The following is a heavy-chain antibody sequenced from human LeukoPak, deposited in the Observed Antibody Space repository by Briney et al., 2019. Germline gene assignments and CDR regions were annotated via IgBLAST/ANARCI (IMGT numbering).Heavy chain of an antibody. CDR1: GFTFSGYE. V-gene: IGHV3-48*03. Sequence: PGGSLRLSCEAAGFTFSGYEMNWVRQAPGKGLEWISYICGRGITTYYAESVKGRFTISRDDAKKLLYLEMNSLRAEDTAVYYCARDQGGTGSWYEGEGYWGQGTLVTVSS. J-gene: IGHJ4*02. CDR3: ARDQGGTGSWYEGEGY. CDR2: ICGRGITT. D-gene: IGHD6-13*01.